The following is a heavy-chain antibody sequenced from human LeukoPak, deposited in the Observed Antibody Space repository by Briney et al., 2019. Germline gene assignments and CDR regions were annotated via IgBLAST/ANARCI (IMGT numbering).Heavy chain of an antibody. Sequence: GGSLRLSCVVSGISLSNYAMTWVRQAPGKGLEWVSYISPGGGTIYFADSVKGRFTISRDNAKNSLYLQMNSLTAEDTAVYYCAGGRDIAVAGPGGYFDYWAQGTLVTVSS. CDR3: AGGRDIAVAGPGGYFDY. CDR1: GISLSNYA. J-gene: IGHJ4*02. V-gene: IGHV3-11*01. D-gene: IGHD6-19*01. CDR2: ISPGGGTI.